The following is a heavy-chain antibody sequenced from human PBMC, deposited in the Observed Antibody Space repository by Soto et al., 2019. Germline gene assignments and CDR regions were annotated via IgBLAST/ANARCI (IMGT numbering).Heavy chain of an antibody. D-gene: IGHD6-19*01. Sequence: SQTLSLTCAISGDSVSSNTAAWNWIRSSPSRGLEWLGRTYYRSNWRHDYAVSVKSRITVNPDTSKNHFSLQLNSVTPDDTTVYYCARGVAGSGFDLWGQGTLVTVSS. J-gene: IGHJ4*02. V-gene: IGHV6-1*01. CDR3: ARGVAGSGFDL. CDR2: TYYRSNWRH. CDR1: GDSVSSNTAA.